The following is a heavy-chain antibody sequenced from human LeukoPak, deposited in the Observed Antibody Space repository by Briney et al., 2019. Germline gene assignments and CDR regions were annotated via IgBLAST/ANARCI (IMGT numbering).Heavy chain of an antibody. CDR2: ISYDGSNK. CDR3: ARDREYYYDSSGFDY. Sequence: GGSLRLSCAASGFTFSSYAMHWVRQAPGKGLEWVAVISYDGSNKYYADSVKGRFTISRDNSKNTLYLQMNSLRAEDTAVCYCARDREYYYDSSGFDYWGQGTLVTVSS. V-gene: IGHV3-30-3*01. D-gene: IGHD3-22*01. CDR1: GFTFSSYA. J-gene: IGHJ4*02.